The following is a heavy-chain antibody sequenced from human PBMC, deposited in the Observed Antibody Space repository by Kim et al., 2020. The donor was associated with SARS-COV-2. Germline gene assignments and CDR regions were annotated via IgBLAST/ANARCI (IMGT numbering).Heavy chain of an antibody. CDR3: ARHWRDWLLLKPYYFDY. CDR2: IYYSGST. Sequence: SETLSLTCTVSGGSISSSSYYWGWIRQPPGKGLEWIGSIYYSGSTYYNPSLKSRVTISVDTSKNQFSLKLSSVTAADTAVYYGARHWRDWLLLKPYYFDYWGQGTLVTVSS. CDR1: GGSISSSSYY. J-gene: IGHJ4*02. V-gene: IGHV4-39*01. D-gene: IGHD3-22*01.